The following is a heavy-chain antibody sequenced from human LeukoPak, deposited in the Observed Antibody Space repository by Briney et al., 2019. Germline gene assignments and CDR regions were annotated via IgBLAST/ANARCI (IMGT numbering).Heavy chain of an antibody. D-gene: IGHD2-2*02. V-gene: IGHV1-8*01. J-gene: IGHJ5*02. CDR1: GYTFTSYD. Sequence: ASVKVSCKASGYTFTSYDINWVRQATGQGLEWMGGMNPNSGNTGYAQKFQGRVTMTRNTSMSTAYMELSSLRSEDTAVYHCARGLPFSKGSCYTPWGQGTLVTVSS. CDR3: ARGLPFSKGSCYTP. CDR2: MNPNSGNT.